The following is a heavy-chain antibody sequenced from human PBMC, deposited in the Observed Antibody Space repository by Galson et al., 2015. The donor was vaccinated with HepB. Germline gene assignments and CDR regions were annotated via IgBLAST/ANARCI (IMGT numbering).Heavy chain of an antibody. V-gene: IGHV3-21*01. J-gene: IGHJ5*02. CDR3: ASRSGQQLGNGNWFDP. D-gene: IGHD6-13*01. CDR2: ISSSSTYI. Sequence: SLRLSCAASGLTLSSYSMNWVRQAPGKGLEWVSSISSSSTYIYYADSVKGRFTISRDNAKNSLYLQMNSLRDEDTAVYYCASRSGQQLGNGNWFDPWGQGTLVTVSS. CDR1: GLTLSSYS.